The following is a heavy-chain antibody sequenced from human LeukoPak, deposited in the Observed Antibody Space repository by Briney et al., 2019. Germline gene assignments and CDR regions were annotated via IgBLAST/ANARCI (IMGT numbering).Heavy chain of an antibody. CDR3: ARVTPLRFFDY. J-gene: IGHJ4*02. CDR1: GGSISSYY. V-gene: IGHV4-4*07. Sequence: PSEILSLTCTVSGGSISSYYWSWIRQPAGKGLEWIGRIYTSGSTNYNPSLKSRVTMSVDTSKNQFSLKLSSETAADTAVYYCARVTPLRFFDYWGQGTLVTVSS. CDR2: IYTSGST. D-gene: IGHD4-17*01.